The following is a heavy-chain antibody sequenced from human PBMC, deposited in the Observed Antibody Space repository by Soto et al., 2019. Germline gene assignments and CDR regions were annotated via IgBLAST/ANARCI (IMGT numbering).Heavy chain of an antibody. V-gene: IGHV1-58*01. CDR2: IVVGSGNT. J-gene: IGHJ6*02. CDR3: ARLMVRGVIPQRYHYYGMDV. CDR1: GITFSRSA. Sequence: SVKVSCKASGITFSRSAVQWVRQARGQRLEWIGKIVVGSGNTNYAQKFQARVTITRDMSTSTAYMELSSLRFEDTAVYYCARLMVRGVIPQRYHYYGMDVWGQGTTVTVSS. D-gene: IGHD3-10*01.